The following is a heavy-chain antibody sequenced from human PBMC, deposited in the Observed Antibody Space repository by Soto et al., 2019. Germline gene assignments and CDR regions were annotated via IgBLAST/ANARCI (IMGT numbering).Heavy chain of an antibody. Sequence: QVQLVQSGAEVKKPGASVKVSCKASGYTFTSYAMHWVRQAPGQRLEWMGWFNAGNGNTKYSQKFQGRVTITRDTSASTAYMELSSLRSEDTAVYYCASVGYYYGSGSYYYNDYWGQGTLVTVSS. CDR2: FNAGNGNT. CDR3: ASVGYYYGSGSYYYNDY. D-gene: IGHD3-10*01. CDR1: GYTFTSYA. J-gene: IGHJ4*02. V-gene: IGHV1-3*01.